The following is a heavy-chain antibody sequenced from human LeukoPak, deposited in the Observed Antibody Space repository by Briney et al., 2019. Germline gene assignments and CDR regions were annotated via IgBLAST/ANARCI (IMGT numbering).Heavy chain of an antibody. J-gene: IGHJ3*02. Sequence: RTGGSLRLSCAASGFTFSSYAMSWVRQAPGKGLEWVSAISGSGGSTYYADSVKGRFTISRDNSKNTLYLQMNSLRAEDTAVYYCANGDYYDPPRGAFDIWGQGTMVTVSS. V-gene: IGHV3-23*01. CDR1: GFTFSSYA. D-gene: IGHD3-22*01. CDR2: ISGSGGST. CDR3: ANGDYYDPPRGAFDI.